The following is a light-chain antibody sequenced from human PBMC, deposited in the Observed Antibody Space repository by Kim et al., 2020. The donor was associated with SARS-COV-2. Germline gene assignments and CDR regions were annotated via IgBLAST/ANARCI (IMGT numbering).Light chain of an antibody. J-gene: IGLJ3*02. CDR1: HIGSKN. CDR3: HVWDRGGLV. CDR2: RSN. Sequence: SYELTQPLSVSVALGQTARITCGGNHIGSKNVHWYQQQPGQAPVVVIYRSNSRPSGIPDRFSGSNSESTATLTISRVQAGDEAAYYCHVWDRGGLVFGGG. V-gene: IGLV3-9*01.